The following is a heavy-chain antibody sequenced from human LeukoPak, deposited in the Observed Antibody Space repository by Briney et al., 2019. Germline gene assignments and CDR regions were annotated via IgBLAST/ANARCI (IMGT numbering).Heavy chain of an antibody. CDR3: ARVYYYQGGYDFDY. V-gene: IGHV1-18*01. D-gene: IGHD5-12*01. CDR1: GYTFTSYG. Sequence: ASVKVSCKGSGYTFTSYGISWVRQAPGQGLEWMGWISAYNGNTNYAQKLQGRVTMTTDTSTSTAYMELRSLRSDDTAVYYCARVYYYQGGYDFDYWGQGTLVTVSS. CDR2: ISAYNGNT. J-gene: IGHJ4*02.